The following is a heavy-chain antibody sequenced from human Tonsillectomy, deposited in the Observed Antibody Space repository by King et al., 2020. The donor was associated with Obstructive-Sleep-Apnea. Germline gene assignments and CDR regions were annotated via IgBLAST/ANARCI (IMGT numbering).Heavy chain of an antibody. Sequence: LPLQESGPGLVKPSETLSLTCTVSGVSFSSNIYYWAWIRQPPGKGLEWIGSIYYGGSPYYNPSLKSRVTLSMDTSKNQFSLNLSSVTASDTALFYCARHLQFSAFDVWGQGTMVTVSS. CDR1: GVSFSSNIYY. V-gene: IGHV4-39*07. J-gene: IGHJ3*01. D-gene: IGHD5-24*01. CDR3: ARHLQFSAFDV. CDR2: IYYGGSP.